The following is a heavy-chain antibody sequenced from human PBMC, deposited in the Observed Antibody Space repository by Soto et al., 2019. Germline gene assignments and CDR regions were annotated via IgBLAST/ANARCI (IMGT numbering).Heavy chain of an antibody. CDR3: AGGGIVGAAFDS. Sequence: SETLSLTCTVSGASIRGYYWSWIRRPPGKGLEWIGYIYYSESTNYNPSLKSRVTISGDTSKNQLSLKLSSVTAADTAVYYCAGGGIVGAAFDSWGQGTLVTVSS. CDR2: IYYSEST. D-gene: IGHD1-26*01. CDR1: GASIRGYY. V-gene: IGHV4-59*01. J-gene: IGHJ4*02.